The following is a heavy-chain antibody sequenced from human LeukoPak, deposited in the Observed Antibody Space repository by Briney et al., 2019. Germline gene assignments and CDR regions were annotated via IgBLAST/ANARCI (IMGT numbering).Heavy chain of an antibody. CDR1: GFSVGTTGVG. Sequence: SGPTLVKPTQTLTLTCTFSGFSVGTTGVGVAWIRQSPGKALEWLALIYWDDDKRYSPSLTSRLTITKDTSKNEVVLTMTNMDPVDTATYYCAHAWSGTYSNYYYGMDVWGQGTTVTVSS. V-gene: IGHV2-5*02. J-gene: IGHJ6*02. CDR3: AHAWSGTYSNYYYGMDV. D-gene: IGHD3-3*01. CDR2: IYWDDDK.